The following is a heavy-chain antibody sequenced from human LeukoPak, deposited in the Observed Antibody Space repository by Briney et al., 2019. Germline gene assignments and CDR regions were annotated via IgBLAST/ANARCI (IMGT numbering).Heavy chain of an antibody. CDR2: INPSGGST. V-gene: IGHV1-46*01. Sequence: ASVKVSCKASGYTFTSYYMHWVRQDPGQGLEWMGIINPSGGSTSYAQKFQGRVTMPRDTSTSTVYMELSSLRSEDTAVYYCARDPGLPPAHYYYGMDVWGQGTTVTVSS. J-gene: IGHJ6*02. CDR3: ARDPGLPPAHYYYGMDV. CDR1: GYTFTSYY. D-gene: IGHD5-12*01.